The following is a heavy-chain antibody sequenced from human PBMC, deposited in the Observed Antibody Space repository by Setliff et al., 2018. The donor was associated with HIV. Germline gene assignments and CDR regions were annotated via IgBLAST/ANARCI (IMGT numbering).Heavy chain of an antibody. CDR1: GGSISSGSYY. Sequence: SETLSLTCTVSGGSISSGSYYWSWIRQPAGKGLEWIGHIYTSGSTNYNPSLKSRVTISVDTSKNQFSLKLSSVTAADTAVYYCARVGDQYYYDSSGYCTAELFDYWGQGTLVTVSS. J-gene: IGHJ4*02. D-gene: IGHD3-22*01. CDR3: ARVGDQYYYDSSGYCTAELFDY. V-gene: IGHV4-61*09. CDR2: IYTSGST.